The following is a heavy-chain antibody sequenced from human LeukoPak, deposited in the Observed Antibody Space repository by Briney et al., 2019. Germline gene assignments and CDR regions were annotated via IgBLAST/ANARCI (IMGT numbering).Heavy chain of an antibody. J-gene: IGHJ3*02. Sequence: SETLSLTCTVSGGSISSSSYYWGWIRQPPGKGLEWIGSIYYSGSTYYNPSLKSRVTISVDTSKNQFSLKLSSVTAADTAVYYCARQPSMVLFHPGAFDIWGQGTMVTVSS. CDR3: ARQPSMVLFHPGAFDI. CDR1: GGSISSSSYY. D-gene: IGHD3-10*01. V-gene: IGHV4-39*01. CDR2: IYYSGST.